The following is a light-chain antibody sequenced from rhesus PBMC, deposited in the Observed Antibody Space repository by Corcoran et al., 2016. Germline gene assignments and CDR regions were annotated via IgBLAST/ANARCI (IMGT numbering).Light chain of an antibody. Sequence: DIQMTQSPSSLSASVGDTVTITCRASQSISSWLAWYQQKPGKAPNLLTYKASSLQSGVPSRFSGSGSGTDFTLTISSLQPEDFATYYCLQYSSSPLTFGGGTKVEIK. CDR2: KAS. CDR3: LQYSSSPLT. CDR1: QSISSW. J-gene: IGKJ4*01. V-gene: IGKV1-22*01.